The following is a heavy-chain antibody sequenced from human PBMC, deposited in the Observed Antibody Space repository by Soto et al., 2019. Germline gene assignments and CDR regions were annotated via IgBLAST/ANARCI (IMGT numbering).Heavy chain of an antibody. CDR2: VKSKNDGGTT. D-gene: IGHD2-21*01. Sequence: GGSLRLSCAASGFIFSNAWINWVRQAPGKGLEWVGRVKSKNDGGTTDFATPVKGRFAISRDDSKNMVYLEMNNLQTEDTAMYYFPTDPYIPPIIVGFDFGGQGTRAPVPS. CDR1: GFIFSNAW. J-gene: IGHJ4*02. CDR3: PTDPYIPPIIVGFDF. V-gene: IGHV3-15*07.